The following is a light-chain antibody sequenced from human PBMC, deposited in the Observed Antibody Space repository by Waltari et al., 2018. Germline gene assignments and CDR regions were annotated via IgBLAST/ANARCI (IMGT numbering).Light chain of an antibody. Sequence: QPVLTQPPSSSASPGDSARLTCTLPSDINVGDFIIYWYQQKPGGPPRFLLSDKSHSEKPQGSGVPCRFSGSKDASANAGILLISGLQSEDEADYYCMFWPNNVWVFGGGTKLTVL. CDR1: SDINVGDFI. CDR3: MFWPNNVWV. V-gene: IGLV5-37*01. CDR2: DKSHSEK. J-gene: IGLJ3*02.